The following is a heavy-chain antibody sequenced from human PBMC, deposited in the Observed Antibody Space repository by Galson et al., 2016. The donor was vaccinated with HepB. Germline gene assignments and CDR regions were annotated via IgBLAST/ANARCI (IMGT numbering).Heavy chain of an antibody. CDR2: IYYSGST. CDR3: ARRRNCYDGSGYYHDWFDP. J-gene: IGHJ5*02. V-gene: IGHV4-59*08. D-gene: IGHD3-22*01. CDR1: GGSISSYY. Sequence: SETLSLTCTVSGGSISSYYWSWIRQPPGKGLEWIGYIYYSGSTNYNPSLKSRVTISVDTSKNQFSLKLSSVTAADTAVYYCARRRNCYDGSGYYHDWFDPWGQGTLVTVSS.